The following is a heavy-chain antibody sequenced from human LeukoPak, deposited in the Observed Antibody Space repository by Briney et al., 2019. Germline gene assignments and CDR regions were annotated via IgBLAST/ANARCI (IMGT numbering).Heavy chain of an antibody. CDR1: GFTFSHAW. D-gene: IGHD4-17*01. J-gene: IGHJ4*02. CDR2: ISSSTTI. V-gene: IGHV3-69-1*01. CDR3: ARGSDYLFDC. Sequence: PGGSLRLSCAASGFTFSHAWMTWVRQAPGKGLEWVSCISSSTTIYYADSVKGRFTVSRDNAKNSLYLQMNSLRVEDTAVYYCARGSDYLFDCWGQGTLVTVSS.